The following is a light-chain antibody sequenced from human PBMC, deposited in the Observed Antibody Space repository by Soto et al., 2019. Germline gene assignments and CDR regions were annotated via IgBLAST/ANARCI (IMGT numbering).Light chain of an antibody. V-gene: IGKV3-20*01. CDR1: QGVSSTY. CDR2: GAS. J-gene: IGKJ1*01. CDR3: QQFGGSSRT. Sequence: EIVLTQSPGTLSLSPGERATLSCRASQGVSSTYLAWYQQKPGQAPRLLIYGASFRATGIPDRFSGSGSGTDFTLTISRPEPEDFAVYYCQQFGGSSRTFGQGTKVEIK.